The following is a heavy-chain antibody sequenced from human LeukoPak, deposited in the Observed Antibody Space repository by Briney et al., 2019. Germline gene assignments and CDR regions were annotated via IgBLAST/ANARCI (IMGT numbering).Heavy chain of an antibody. J-gene: IGHJ4*02. V-gene: IGHV3-23*01. CDR3: ARGAPYSHYHFDS. CDR2: ISGSGGST. CDR1: GFTFSSYA. D-gene: IGHD4-11*01. Sequence: GGSLRLSCAASGFTFSSYAMSWVRQAPGKGLEWVSAISGSGGSTYYADSVKGRFTISRDNAKNTLCLQMNSLRAEDTAVYYCARGAPYSHYHFDSRGQGTLVTVSS.